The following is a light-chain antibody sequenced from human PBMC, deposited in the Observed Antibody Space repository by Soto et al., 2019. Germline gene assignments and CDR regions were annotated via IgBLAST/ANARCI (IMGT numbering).Light chain of an antibody. CDR1: QSVSSNY. Sequence: IVLTQSPGTLSLSPGERATLSCRASQSVSSNYLAWYQQKPGQAPRLLIYGASSRATDIPDRFSGSGSGTDFTLTVSRLEPEDFAVYYCQQYGSSPPTYAFGQGTKLEIK. J-gene: IGKJ2*01. CDR2: GAS. CDR3: QQYGSSPPTYA. V-gene: IGKV3-20*01.